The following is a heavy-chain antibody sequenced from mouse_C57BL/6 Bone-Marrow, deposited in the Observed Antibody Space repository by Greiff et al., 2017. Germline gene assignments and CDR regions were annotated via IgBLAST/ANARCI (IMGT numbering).Heavy chain of an antibody. CDR3: ARSGPLGRSFDY. CDR1: GYTFTSYW. D-gene: IGHD4-1*01. CDR2: IYPTSGRT. V-gene: IGHV1-55*01. Sequence: VQLQQPGAELVKPGASVKMSCKASGYTFTSYWITWVKQRPGQGLEWIGDIYPTSGRTNYNEKFKSKAILTVDTSSNTAYMQLSSLTYEDSAVFYCARSGPLGRSFDYWGQGTTLTVSS. J-gene: IGHJ2*01.